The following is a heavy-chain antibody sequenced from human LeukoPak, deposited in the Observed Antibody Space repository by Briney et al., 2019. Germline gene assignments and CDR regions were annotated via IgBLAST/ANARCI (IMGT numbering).Heavy chain of an antibody. CDR2: IGSGGDII. CDR1: GFTFSDYY. CDR3: AKEPLMFLVGMGDY. Sequence: GGSLRLSCAASGFTFSDYYMSWIRQAPGKGLEWVSYIGSGGDIIYYADSLKGRFTISRDNAKHSLYLQMNSLRAEDTAVYYCAKEPLMFLVGMGDYWGQGTLVTVSS. J-gene: IGHJ4*02. D-gene: IGHD3-10*02. V-gene: IGHV3-11*01.